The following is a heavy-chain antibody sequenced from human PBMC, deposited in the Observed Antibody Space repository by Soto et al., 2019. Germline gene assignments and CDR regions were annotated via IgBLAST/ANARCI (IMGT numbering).Heavy chain of an antibody. Sequence: GGSLRLSCAASGFTFSSYAMSWVRQAPGKGLEWVSAISGSGGSTYYADSVKGRLAISRDNSKNTLYLQMNSLRAEDTAVYYCAKGTLYGNSNYDFWSLGAFDIWGQGTMVTVSS. J-gene: IGHJ3*02. V-gene: IGHV3-23*01. CDR1: GFTFSSYA. CDR2: ISGSGGST. D-gene: IGHD3-3*01. CDR3: AKGTLYGNSNYDFWSLGAFDI.